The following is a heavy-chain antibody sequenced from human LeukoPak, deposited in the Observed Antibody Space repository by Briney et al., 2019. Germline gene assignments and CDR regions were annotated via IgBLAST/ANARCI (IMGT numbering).Heavy chain of an antibody. V-gene: IGHV3-7*03. CDR3: ARRAGAYSHPYDY. CDR2: IKQDGSEK. Sequence: GGSLRLSCAASGFTFDTYWMSWVRQAPGKGLEWVANIKQDGSEKDYVDSVKGRFTISRDNSKNTLYLQMNSLRAEDTAVYYCARRAGAYSHPYDYWGQGTLVTVSS. D-gene: IGHD4/OR15-4a*01. J-gene: IGHJ4*02. CDR1: GFTFDTYW.